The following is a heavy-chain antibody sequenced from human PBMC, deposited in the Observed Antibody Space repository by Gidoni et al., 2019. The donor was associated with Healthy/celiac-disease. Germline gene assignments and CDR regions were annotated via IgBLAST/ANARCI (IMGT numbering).Heavy chain of an antibody. CDR1: GGSISSYY. J-gene: IGHJ1*01. CDR3: ARSTVSGWSVGAEYFQH. D-gene: IGHD6-19*01. CDR2: IYYSGST. Sequence: QVQLQESGPGLVKPSATLSLTCTVSGGSISSYYWSWIRQPPGKGLEWIGYIYYSGSTNYNPSLKGRVTISVDTSKNQFSLKLSSVTAADTAVYYCARSTVSGWSVGAEYFQHWGQGTLVTVSS. V-gene: IGHV4-59*01.